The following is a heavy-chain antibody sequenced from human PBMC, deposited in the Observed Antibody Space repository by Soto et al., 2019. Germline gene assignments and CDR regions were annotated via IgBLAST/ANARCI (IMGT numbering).Heavy chain of an antibody. J-gene: IGHJ5*02. CDR1: GSSVSSNFYY. Sequence: QVQLQESGPGLVKPSETLSLICTVSGSSVSSNFYYWSWIRQPPGKGLEWIGNVYYTGSTNYNSSLESRLTISADTSKNQFSLRLSSLLAADTAVYYCARGGRVSMVRGALDTWGQGTLVTVSS. CDR2: VYYTGST. CDR3: ARGGRVSMVRGALDT. D-gene: IGHD3-10*01. V-gene: IGHV4-61*01.